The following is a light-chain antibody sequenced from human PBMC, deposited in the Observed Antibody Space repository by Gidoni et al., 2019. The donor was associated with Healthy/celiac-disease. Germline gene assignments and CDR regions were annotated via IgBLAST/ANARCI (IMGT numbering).Light chain of an antibody. V-gene: IGLV1-40*01. J-gene: IGLJ1*01. CDR1: SANIGAGYD. CDR3: QSYDSSLSASYV. Sequence: QSVLTQPPSVSPAPGQTLTLSCTGRSANIGAGYDVHWYQQLPGTAPKLLIYGNSKRPSGVPDRFSGSKSGTSASLAITGLQAEDEADYYCQSYDSSLSASYVFGTGTKVTVL. CDR2: GNS.